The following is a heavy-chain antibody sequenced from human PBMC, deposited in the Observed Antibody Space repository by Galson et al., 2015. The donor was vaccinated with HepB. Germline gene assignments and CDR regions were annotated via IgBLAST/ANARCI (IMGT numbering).Heavy chain of an antibody. J-gene: IGHJ1*01. Sequence: SLRLSCAASGFTFISHSMTWVRQAPGMGLEWVSTISGPGGSSYYADSVRGRFVISRDNSRSTLYLKMDSLTSGDTAIYYCARDPTWMRGGLDYWGLGTLVTVSS. V-gene: IGHV3-23*01. CDR3: ARDPTWMRGGLDY. CDR1: GFTFISHS. D-gene: IGHD3-10*01. CDR2: ISGPGGSS.